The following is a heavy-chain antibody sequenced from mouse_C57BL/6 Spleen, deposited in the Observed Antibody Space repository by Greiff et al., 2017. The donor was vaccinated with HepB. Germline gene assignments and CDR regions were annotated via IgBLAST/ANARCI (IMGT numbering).Heavy chain of an antibody. D-gene: IGHD2-13*01. CDR3: ARCYYGEGTWFAY. V-gene: IGHV1-26*01. CDR1: GYTFTDYY. CDR2: INPNNGGT. J-gene: IGHJ3*01. Sequence: EVQLQQSGPELVKPGASVKISCKASGYTFTDYYMNWVKQSHGKSLEWIGDINPNNGGTSYNQKFKGKATLTVDKSSSTAYMELRSLTSEDSAVYYCARCYYGEGTWFAYWGQGTLVTVSA.